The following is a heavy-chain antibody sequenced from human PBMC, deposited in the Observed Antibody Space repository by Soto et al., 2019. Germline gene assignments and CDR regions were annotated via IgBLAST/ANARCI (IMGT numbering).Heavy chain of an antibody. CDR1: GYTFTGYY. CDR2: INPNSGGT. D-gene: IGHD3-16*02. V-gene: IGHV1-2*02. J-gene: IGHJ6*02. Sequence: ASVKVSCKASGYTFTGYYMHWVRQAPGQGLEWMGWINPNSGGTNYAQKFQGRVTMTRDTSISTAYMELSRLRSDDTAVYYCARDYVWASYRNPYGMDVWGQGTTVTVSS. CDR3: ARDYVWASYRNPYGMDV.